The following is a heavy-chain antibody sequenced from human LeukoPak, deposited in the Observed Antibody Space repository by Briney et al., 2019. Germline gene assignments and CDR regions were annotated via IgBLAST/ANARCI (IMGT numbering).Heavy chain of an antibody. CDR3: ARSTDGSGSYYYYDMDV. CDR2: ISGSGNPI. CDR1: GFTFSDYH. Sequence: GGSLRLSCTASGFTFSDYHMSWIRQAPGRGLEWVSYISGSGNPIHYADSVRGRFTISRDNAKNSLYLHMNSLRAEDAAVYYCARSTDGSGSYYYYDMDVWGQGTTVTVSS. J-gene: IGHJ6*02. D-gene: IGHD3-10*01. V-gene: IGHV3-11*01.